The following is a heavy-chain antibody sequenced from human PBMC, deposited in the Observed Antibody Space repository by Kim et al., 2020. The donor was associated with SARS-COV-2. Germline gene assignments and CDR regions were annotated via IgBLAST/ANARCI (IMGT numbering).Heavy chain of an antibody. CDR3: AREATTVTTIGDFDL. CDR1: GFTFSSYS. J-gene: IGHJ2*01. Sequence: GGSLRLSCAASGFTFSSYSMNWVRQAPGKGLEWVSYISSSSTIYYADSVKGRFTISRDNAKNSLYLQMNSLRDEDTAVYYCAREATTVTTIGDFDLWGRGTLVTVSS. V-gene: IGHV3-48*02. D-gene: IGHD4-17*01. CDR2: ISSSSTI.